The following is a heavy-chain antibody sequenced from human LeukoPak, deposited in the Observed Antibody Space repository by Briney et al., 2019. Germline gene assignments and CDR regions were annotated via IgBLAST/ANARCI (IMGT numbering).Heavy chain of an antibody. Sequence: PGGSLRLSCAASGFTFSGFAMSWVRRTPGEGLEWGSGISGSGDNTLYADSVKGRFTTSRDNPKNTLYLEMNSLRAEDTAIYYCAKMKGHPLPKYYMDVWGQGTTVTVSS. CDR3: AKMKGHPLPKYYMDV. V-gene: IGHV3-23*01. CDR1: GFTFSGFA. J-gene: IGHJ6*01. CDR2: ISGSGDNT. D-gene: IGHD1-26*01.